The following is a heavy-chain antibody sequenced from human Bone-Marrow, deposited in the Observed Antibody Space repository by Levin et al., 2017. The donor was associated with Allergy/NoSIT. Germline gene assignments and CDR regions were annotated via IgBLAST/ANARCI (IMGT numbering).Heavy chain of an antibody. CDR1: GFKFRNYA. Sequence: PGGSLRLSCAASGFKFRNYAMHWVRQAPGKGLEWVASISSYDGSIENYLDSVKGRFTVSRDNSKNMLFVQMNSLRREDTAVYFCARETPWRGSAKKVNWYFEFWGRGALVTVSS. CDR2: ISSYDGSIE. V-gene: IGHV3-30*04. CDR3: ARETPWRGSAKKVNWYFEF. J-gene: IGHJ2*01. D-gene: IGHD3-16*01.